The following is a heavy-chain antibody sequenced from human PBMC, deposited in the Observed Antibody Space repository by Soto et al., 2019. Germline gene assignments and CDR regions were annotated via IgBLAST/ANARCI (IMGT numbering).Heavy chain of an antibody. J-gene: IGHJ6*02. D-gene: IGHD3-9*01. Sequence: QVQLVQSGAEVKKPGASVKVSCKASGYTFTSYGISWVRQAPGQGLEWMGWISAYNGNTNYAQKLQGSITMTTDTSTITAYMELRSLRSDDTAVYYCARTKYYDILTGYRGYYYGMDVWGQGTTVTVSS. V-gene: IGHV1-18*04. CDR3: ARTKYYDILTGYRGYYYGMDV. CDR1: GYTFTSYG. CDR2: ISAYNGNT.